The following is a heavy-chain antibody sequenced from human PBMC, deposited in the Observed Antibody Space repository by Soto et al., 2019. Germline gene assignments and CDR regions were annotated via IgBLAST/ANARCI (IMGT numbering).Heavy chain of an antibody. J-gene: IGHJ6*02. V-gene: IGHV5-51*01. D-gene: IGHD3-9*01. CDR2: IYPGDSDT. CDR1: GYSFTSYW. Sequence: PGESLKISCKGSGYSFTSYWIGWVRQMPGKGLEWMGIIYPGDSDTRYSPSFQGQVTISADKSISTAYLQWSSLKASDTAVYYCAKVPYDILTGYYKNYGMDVWGQGTTVTVSS. CDR3: AKVPYDILTGYYKNYGMDV.